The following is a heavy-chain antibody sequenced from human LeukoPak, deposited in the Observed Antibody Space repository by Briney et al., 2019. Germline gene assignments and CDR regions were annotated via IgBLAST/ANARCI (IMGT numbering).Heavy chain of an antibody. D-gene: IGHD1-20*01. Sequence: SETLSLTCIVSGGSISSYYWSWIRQPPGKRLEWIGYTYYSGSTNYNPSLKSRVTISVDTSKNQFSLKLSSVTAADTAVYYCAREITGSHAFDIWGQGTMVTVSS. CDR2: TYYSGST. CDR3: AREITGSHAFDI. CDR1: GGSISSYY. J-gene: IGHJ3*02. V-gene: IGHV4-59*01.